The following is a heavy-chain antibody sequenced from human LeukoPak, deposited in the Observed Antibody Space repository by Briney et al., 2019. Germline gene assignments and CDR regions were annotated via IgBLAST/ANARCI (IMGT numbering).Heavy chain of an antibody. CDR3: AASNVGLDY. Sequence: SETLSLTCTVSGGSISSYCWSWIRQPPGKGLEWIGYIYYSGSTNYNPSLKSRVTISVDTSKNQFSLKLSSVTAADTAVYYCAASNVGLDYWGQGTLVTVSS. CDR2: IYYSGST. V-gene: IGHV4-59*01. D-gene: IGHD1-26*01. CDR1: GGSISSYC. J-gene: IGHJ4*02.